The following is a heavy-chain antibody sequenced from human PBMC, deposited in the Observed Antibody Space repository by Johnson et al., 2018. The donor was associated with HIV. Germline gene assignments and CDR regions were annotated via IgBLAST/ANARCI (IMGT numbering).Heavy chain of an antibody. Sequence: QVQLVESGGGVVQPGGSLRLSCAASEFTFSTYGMHWVRQAPGKGLEWVALIRYDGSNKYYADSVKGRFTVSRDNSQNTLYLEMNDLRAEDTALYYCAKSTQANSVRESGPYGAFDIWGLGTMVTVSS. CDR1: EFTFSTYG. D-gene: IGHD3-10*01. CDR2: IRYDGSNK. J-gene: IGHJ3*02. V-gene: IGHV3-30*02. CDR3: AKSTQANSVRESGPYGAFDI.